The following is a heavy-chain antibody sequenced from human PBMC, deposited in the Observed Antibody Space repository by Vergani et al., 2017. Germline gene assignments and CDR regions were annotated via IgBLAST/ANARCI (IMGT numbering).Heavy chain of an antibody. J-gene: IGHJ4*02. CDR3: ARQYGLDSSGSKYVDY. CDR1: GYSFTNYW. Sequence: EVQLVQSGAEVKKPGESLKISCQISGYSFTNYWIGWVRQMPGKGLEWMGIIHPADSDTRYSPSFQGQVTISVDKSISTAYLQRSSLRASDSAMYYCARQYGLDSSGSKYVDYWGQGTLVTVSS. D-gene: IGHD3-22*01. CDR2: IHPADSDT. V-gene: IGHV5-51*01.